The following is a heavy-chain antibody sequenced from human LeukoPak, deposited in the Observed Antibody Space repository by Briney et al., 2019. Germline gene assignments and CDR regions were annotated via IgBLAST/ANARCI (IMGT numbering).Heavy chain of an antibody. CDR1: GFTFSNYW. V-gene: IGHV3-48*04. J-gene: IGHJ4*02. D-gene: IGHD6-19*01. CDR2: ISSGGSTI. Sequence: GGSLRLSCAASGFTFSNYWMHWVRQAPGQGLEWVSYISSGGSTIYYAGSVKGRFTISRDNAKNSLYLQMNSLRAEDTAVYYCTRAGWYHPFDYWGQGTLVTVSS. CDR3: TRAGWYHPFDY.